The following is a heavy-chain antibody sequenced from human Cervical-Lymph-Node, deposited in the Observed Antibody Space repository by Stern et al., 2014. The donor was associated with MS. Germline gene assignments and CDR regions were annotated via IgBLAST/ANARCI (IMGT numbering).Heavy chain of an antibody. J-gene: IGHJ4*02. V-gene: IGHV5-51*01. Sequence: VQLGQSGPEVKRPGESLKISCQASGYTFTSYWIGWVRQMPGKGLEWIAIIFPGGSDIRYSPSFQGQVTISADKSSSTAYLQWINLKASDTAIYYCARQRYFDYWGQGTLVTVSS. CDR2: IFPGGSDI. CDR3: ARQRYFDY. CDR1: GYTFTSYW.